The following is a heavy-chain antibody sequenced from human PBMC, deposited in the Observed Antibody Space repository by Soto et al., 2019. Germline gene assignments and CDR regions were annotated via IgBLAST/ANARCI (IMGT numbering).Heavy chain of an antibody. Sequence: SETLSLTCTVSGASISGYYWSWIRKSAGKGLEWIGRIYATGTTDYNPSLKSRVMMSVDTSKKQSSLRLRSVTAADTAVYYCVRDGTKTLRDWFDPWGQGISVTVSS. V-gene: IGHV4-4*07. CDR2: IYATGTT. D-gene: IGHD1-1*01. CDR3: VRDGTKTLRDWFDP. CDR1: GASISGYY. J-gene: IGHJ5*02.